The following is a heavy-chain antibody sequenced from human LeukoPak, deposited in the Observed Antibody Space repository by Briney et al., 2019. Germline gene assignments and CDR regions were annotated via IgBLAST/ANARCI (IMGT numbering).Heavy chain of an antibody. CDR1: GDSISSGGYY. D-gene: IGHD3-10*01. V-gene: IGHV4-31*03. CDR3: ARGWRKHYGSGSYSEPWFDP. J-gene: IGHJ5*02. CDR2: IYYSGSA. Sequence: SETLSLTCTVSGDSISSGGYYWSWIRQHPGKGLEWIGFIYYSGSAYHNPSLKSRLTISVDTSNNQFSLKLSSVTAADSAVYYCARGWRKHYGSGSYSEPWFDPWGQGTLVTVSS.